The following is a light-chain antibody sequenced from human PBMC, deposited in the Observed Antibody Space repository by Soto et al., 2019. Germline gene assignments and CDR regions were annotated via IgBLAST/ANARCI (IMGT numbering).Light chain of an antibody. CDR2: LGS. J-gene: IGKJ4*01. V-gene: IGKV2-28*01. CDR3: MQAQQTPRT. Sequence: DIVMTQSPLSLSVSPGEPASISCRSSQSLLRNNGRNYLDWSVQKPGQSPQLLIYLGSTRASGVPDRFSGSGSGADFTLIISRVEAADVGVYFCMQAQQTPRTFGGGTKVEIK. CDR1: QSLLRNNGRNY.